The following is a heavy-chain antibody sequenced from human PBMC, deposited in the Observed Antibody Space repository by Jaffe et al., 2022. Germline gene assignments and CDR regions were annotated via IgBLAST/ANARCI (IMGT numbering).Heavy chain of an antibody. D-gene: IGHD3-3*01. J-gene: IGHJ4*02. CDR2: INSDGSST. CDR1: GFTFSSYW. Sequence: EVQLVESGGGLVQPGGSLRLSCAASGFTFSSYWMHWVRQAPGKGLVWVSRINSDGSSTSYADSVKGRFTISRDNAKNTLYLQMNSLRAEDTAVYYCAREYYDFWSGYLYYFDYWGQGTLVTVSS. V-gene: IGHV3-74*01. CDR3: AREYYDFWSGYLYYFDY.